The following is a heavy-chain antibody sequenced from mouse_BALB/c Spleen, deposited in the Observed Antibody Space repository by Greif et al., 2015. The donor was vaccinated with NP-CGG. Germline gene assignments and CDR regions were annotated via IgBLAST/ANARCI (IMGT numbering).Heavy chain of an antibody. CDR3: ARGAGYRYDGYWYFDV. CDR1: GFTFSSYA. Sequence: DVMLVESGGGLVKPGGSLKLSCAASGFTFSSYAMSWVRQTPEKRLEWVASISSGGSTYYPDSVKGRFTISRDNARNILYLQMSSLRSEDTAMYYCARGAGYRYDGYWYFDVWGAGTTVTVSS. D-gene: IGHD2-14*01. CDR2: ISSGGST. V-gene: IGHV5-6-5*01. J-gene: IGHJ1*01.